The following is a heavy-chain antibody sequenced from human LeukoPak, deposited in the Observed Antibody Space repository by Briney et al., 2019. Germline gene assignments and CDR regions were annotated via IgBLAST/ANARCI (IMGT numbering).Heavy chain of an antibody. V-gene: IGHV1-69*13. Sequence: GASVKVSCKASGGTFSSYAISWVRQAPGQGLEWMGGIIPIFGTANYAQKFQGRATITADESTSTAYMELSSLRSEDTAVYYCARNAIAVAAYYGMDVWGQGTTVTVSS. CDR2: IIPIFGTA. J-gene: IGHJ6*02. CDR1: GGTFSSYA. D-gene: IGHD6-19*01. CDR3: ARNAIAVAAYYGMDV.